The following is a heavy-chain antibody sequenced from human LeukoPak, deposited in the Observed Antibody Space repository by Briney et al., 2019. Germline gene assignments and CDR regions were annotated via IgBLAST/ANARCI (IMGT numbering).Heavy chain of an antibody. V-gene: IGHV3-9*01. CDR2: ISWNSGSI. CDR1: GFTFDDYA. CDR3: AEDGGWYGNYYYYYGMDV. J-gene: IGHJ6*02. D-gene: IGHD6-19*01. Sequence: GGSLRLSCAASGFTFDDYAMHWVRQAPGKGLEWVSGISWNSGSIGYADSVKGRFTISRDNAKNSLYLQKNSLRAEDTALYYCAEDGGWYGNYYYYYGMDVWGQGTTVTVSS.